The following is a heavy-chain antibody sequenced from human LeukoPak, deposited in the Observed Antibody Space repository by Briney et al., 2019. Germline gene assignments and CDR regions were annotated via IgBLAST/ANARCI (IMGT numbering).Heavy chain of an antibody. V-gene: IGHV3-7*03. J-gene: IGHJ3*02. CDR1: GFIFSRYW. Sequence: PGGSLRLSCATSGFIFSRYWMSWVRQAPGKGLEWVANINQDESEKNYVDSVKGRFTISRDNVKNSLYVQMNSLRPEDTAFYYCAKGEMSRISGSFDMWGQGTMVTVSS. D-gene: IGHD5-24*01. CDR2: INQDESEK. CDR3: AKGEMSRISGSFDM.